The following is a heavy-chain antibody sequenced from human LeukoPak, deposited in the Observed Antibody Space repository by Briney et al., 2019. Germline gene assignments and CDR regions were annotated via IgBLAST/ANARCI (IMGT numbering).Heavy chain of an antibody. CDR2: INHSGST. Sequence: PSETLSLTCAVYGGSFSGYYWSWIRQPPGKGLEWIGEINHSGSTNYNPSLKSRVTISVDTSKNQFSLKLSSVTAADTAVYYCARHRWGGGSYGDYWGQGTLVTVSS. D-gene: IGHD1-26*01. V-gene: IGHV4-34*01. CDR3: ARHRWGGGSYGDY. CDR1: GGSFSGYY. J-gene: IGHJ4*02.